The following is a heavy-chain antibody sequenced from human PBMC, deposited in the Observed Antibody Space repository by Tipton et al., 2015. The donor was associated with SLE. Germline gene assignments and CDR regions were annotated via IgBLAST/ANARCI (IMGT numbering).Heavy chain of an antibody. CDR1: GGSISSYY. D-gene: IGHD1-26*01. Sequence: TLSLTCTVSGGSISSYYWSWIRQPPGKGLEWIGYIYYSGSTNYNPSLKSRVTISVDTSKNQFSLKLSSVTAADTAAYYCARGAMVGATDFDYWGQGTLVTVSS. CDR2: IYYSGST. V-gene: IGHV4-59*01. CDR3: ARGAMVGATDFDY. J-gene: IGHJ4*02.